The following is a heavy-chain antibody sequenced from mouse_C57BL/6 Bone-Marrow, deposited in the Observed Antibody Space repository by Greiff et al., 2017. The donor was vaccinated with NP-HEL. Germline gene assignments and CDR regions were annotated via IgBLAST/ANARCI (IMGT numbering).Heavy chain of an antibody. Sequence: EVQLQQSGPELVKPGASVKMSCKASGYTFTDYNMHWVKQSHGKSLEWIGYINPNNGGTSYKQKFKGKATLTVNKSSSTAYMELRSLTSEDSAVYYCARPYYSNGEDAMDYWGQGTSVTVSS. V-gene: IGHV1-22*01. CDR2: INPNNGGT. CDR1: GYTFTDYN. D-gene: IGHD2-12*01. J-gene: IGHJ4*01. CDR3: ARPYYSNGEDAMDY.